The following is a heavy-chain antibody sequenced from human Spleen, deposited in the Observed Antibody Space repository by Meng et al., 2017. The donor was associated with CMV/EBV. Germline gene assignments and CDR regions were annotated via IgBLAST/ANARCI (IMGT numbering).Heavy chain of an antibody. CDR3: ARGPKIPLGGVNLWPLEH. Sequence: SFHNYAMSLGRQAPGPGLEWRGRFIPFCGAPDYAQKFQDRLTIVTDESTTSASMDLSGLRFEDTAVYFCARGPKIPLGGVNLWPLEHWGQGSLVTVSS. V-gene: IGHV1-69*05. CDR1: SFHNYA. CDR2: FIPFCGAP. J-gene: IGHJ4*02. D-gene: IGHD3-16*01.